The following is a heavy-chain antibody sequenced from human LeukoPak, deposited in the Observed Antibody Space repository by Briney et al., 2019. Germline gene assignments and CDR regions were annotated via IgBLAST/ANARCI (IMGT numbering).Heavy chain of an antibody. V-gene: IGHV3-23*01. CDR3: AKDHAPSSGSFDY. CDR1: GFTFSSYA. D-gene: IGHD6-19*01. Sequence: GGPLRLSCAASGFTFSSYAMSWVRQAPGKGLEWVSAISGSSGSTYYADSVKGRFTISRDNSKNTLYLQMNSLRAEDTAVYYCAKDHAPSSGSFDYWGQGTLVTVSS. CDR2: ISGSSGST. J-gene: IGHJ4*02.